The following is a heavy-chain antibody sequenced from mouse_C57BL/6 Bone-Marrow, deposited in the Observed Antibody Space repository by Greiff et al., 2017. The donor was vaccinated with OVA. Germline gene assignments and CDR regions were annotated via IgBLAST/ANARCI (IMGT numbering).Heavy chain of an antibody. Sequence: EVHLVESGPGLAKPSQTLSLTCSVTGYSITSDYWNWIRKFPGNKLEYMGYISYSGSTYYNPSLKSRISITRDTSKNQYYLQLNSVTTEDTATYYCARSYGSSYRYFDVWGTGTTVTVSS. CDR2: ISYSGST. D-gene: IGHD1-1*01. CDR3: ARSYGSSYRYFDV. V-gene: IGHV3-8*01. CDR1: GYSITSDY. J-gene: IGHJ1*03.